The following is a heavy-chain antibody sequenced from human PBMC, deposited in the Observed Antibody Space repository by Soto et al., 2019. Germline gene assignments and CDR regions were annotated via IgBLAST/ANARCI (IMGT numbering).Heavy chain of an antibody. CDR3: ASGSLFGDYGDFDY. D-gene: IGHD4-17*01. J-gene: IGHJ4*02. CDR2: IIPMFHTP. Sequence: QVQLVQSGAEVKKPGSSVKVSCKVSGGTFSSYAVSWVRQAPGQGLEWMGGIIPMFHTPNYAQKYQDRIFITADESPSTAYMELSSLRSDDTAVYYCASGSLFGDYGDFDYWGQGTLVTVSS. V-gene: IGHV1-69*01. CDR1: GGTFSSYA.